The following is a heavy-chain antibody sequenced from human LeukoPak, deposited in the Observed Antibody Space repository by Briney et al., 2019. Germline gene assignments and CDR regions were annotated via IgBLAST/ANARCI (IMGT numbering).Heavy chain of an antibody. CDR2: SYYTGST. Sequence: SQTLSLTCTVSGGSISSGGYYWSWIRQHPGKGLEWIGYSYYTGSTYYSPSLKSRVAISVDTSKNQFSLKLNSVTAADTAVYYCARASLVVAAATRFDPWGQGTLVTVSS. D-gene: IGHD2-15*01. V-gene: IGHV4-31*03. J-gene: IGHJ5*02. CDR1: GGSISSGGYY. CDR3: ARASLVVAAATRFDP.